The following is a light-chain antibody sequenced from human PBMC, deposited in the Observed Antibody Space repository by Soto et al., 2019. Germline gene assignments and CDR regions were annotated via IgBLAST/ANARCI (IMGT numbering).Light chain of an antibody. CDR1: QSVSSN. J-gene: IGKJ2*01. CDR3: QQYSKWPPHT. Sequence: EIVMTQSPANSYVSPGERATLSCRARQSVSSNLAWYQQKPGQGHRLLIYGASTRATGIPARFSGSGSGTEFTRAISCRQSEDFAVYYCQQYSKWPPHTFGQGTKVEIK. V-gene: IGKV3D-15*01. CDR2: GAS.